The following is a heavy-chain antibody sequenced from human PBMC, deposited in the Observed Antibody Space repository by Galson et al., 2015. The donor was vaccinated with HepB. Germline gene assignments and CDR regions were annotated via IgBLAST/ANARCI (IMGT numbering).Heavy chain of an antibody. CDR2: ISSSSSTI. CDR3: ARGHEPVVPESRFDY. Sequence: SLRLSCAASGFTFSSYSMNWVRQAPGKGLEWVSYISSSSSTIYYADSVKGRFTISRDNAKNSLYLQMNSLRAEDTAVYYCARGHEPVVPESRFDYWGQGTLVTVSS. D-gene: IGHD2-2*01. V-gene: IGHV3-48*04. CDR1: GFTFSSYS. J-gene: IGHJ4*02.